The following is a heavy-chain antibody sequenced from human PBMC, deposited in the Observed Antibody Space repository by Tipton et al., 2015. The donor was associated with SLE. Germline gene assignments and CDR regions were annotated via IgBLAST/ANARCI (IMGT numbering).Heavy chain of an antibody. CDR2: IYYSGST. CDR1: GGSISSYY. V-gene: IGHV4-59*08. Sequence: TLSLTCTVSGGSISSYYWSWIRQPPGKGLEWIGYIYYSGSTNYNPSLKSRVTISVDTSKNQFSLKLSSVTAADTAVYYCARQGGSWYSLGLWGRGTLVTVSS. D-gene: IGHD6-13*01. CDR3: ARQGGSWYSLGL. J-gene: IGHJ2*01.